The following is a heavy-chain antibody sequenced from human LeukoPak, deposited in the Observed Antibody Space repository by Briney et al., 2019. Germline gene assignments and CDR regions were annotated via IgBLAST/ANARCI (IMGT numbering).Heavy chain of an antibody. V-gene: IGHV1-2*02. CDR1: GYTFTGYY. CDR3: ARLSARYSGYDWVYYYMDV. CDR2: INPNSGGT. D-gene: IGHD5-12*01. Sequence: GASVKVSCKASGYTFTGYYMHWVRQAPGQGLEWMGWINPNSGGTNYAQKFQGRVTMTRDTSISTAYMELSRLRSDDTAVYYCARLSARYSGYDWVYYYMDVWGKGTTVTVSS. J-gene: IGHJ6*03.